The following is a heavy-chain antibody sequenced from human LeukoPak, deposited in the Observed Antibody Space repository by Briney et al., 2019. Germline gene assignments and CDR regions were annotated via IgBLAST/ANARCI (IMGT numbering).Heavy chain of an antibody. V-gene: IGHV3-66*02. CDR1: GFTVSSNY. CDR2: IYSGGST. Sequence: PGGSLRLSCAASGFTVSSNYMSWVRQAPGKGLEWVSVIYSGGSTYYADSMKGRFTISRDKSKNTVYLQMNSLRPEDTAVYYCARVLGMDPPYYYYYYMDGGGRGTTVTVS. CDR3: ARVLGMDPPYYYYYYMDG. D-gene: IGHD7-27*01. J-gene: IGHJ6*03.